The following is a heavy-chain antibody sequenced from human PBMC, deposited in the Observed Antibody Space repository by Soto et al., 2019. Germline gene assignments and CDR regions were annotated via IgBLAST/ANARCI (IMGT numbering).Heavy chain of an antibody. CDR2: VSPLSGGT. J-gene: IGHJ6*02. V-gene: IGHV1-2*02. CDR1: GYTFGAYY. D-gene: IGHD2-21*01. Sequence: QVQLVQSGPEVKTPGASVRVSCKSSGYTFGAYYIHWVRQAPGQGLEWMGWVSPLSGGTNIAQQFHGRLRLTSDASINTVFMELSSLRSGDTALYFCAREFDSGDLGLDRWGQGTTVSVS. CDR3: AREFDSGDLGLDR.